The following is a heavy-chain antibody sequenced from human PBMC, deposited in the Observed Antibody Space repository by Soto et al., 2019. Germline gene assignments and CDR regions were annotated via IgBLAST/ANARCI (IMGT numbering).Heavy chain of an antibody. J-gene: IGHJ6*02. CDR3: ARDGSKSIACMDV. D-gene: IGHD6-6*01. V-gene: IGHV3-21*01. Sequence: GGSLRLSCAASGFTFSSYSMNWVRQAPGKGLEWVSSISSSSSYIYYADSVKGRFTISRDNAKNSLYLQMNSLRAEDTAEYYCARDGSKSIACMDVWGQGTTVTVSS. CDR1: GFTFSSYS. CDR2: ISSSSSYI.